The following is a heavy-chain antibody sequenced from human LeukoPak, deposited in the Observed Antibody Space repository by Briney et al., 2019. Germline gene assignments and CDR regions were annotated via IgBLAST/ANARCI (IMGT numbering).Heavy chain of an antibody. CDR1: GFTFSSYS. CDR2: ISSSSSYI. J-gene: IGHJ4*02. V-gene: IGHV3-21*01. CDR3: ARDNRASGSYAAY. Sequence: GGSLRLPCAASGFTFSSYSMKWVRQAPGKELEWVSSISSSSSYIYYADSVKGRFTISRDNAKNSLYLQMNSLRAEDTAVYYCARDNRASGSYAAYWGQRTLVTVSS. D-gene: IGHD1-26*01.